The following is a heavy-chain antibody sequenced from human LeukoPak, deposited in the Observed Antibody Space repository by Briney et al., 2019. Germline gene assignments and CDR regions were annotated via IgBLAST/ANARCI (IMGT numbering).Heavy chain of an antibody. CDR3: ARVSLEYGDANFDY. CDR1: GGSISSYY. J-gene: IGHJ4*02. D-gene: IGHD4-17*01. CDR2: IYYSGST. Sequence: SETLSLTCTVSGGSISSYYWSWIRQPPGKGLEWIGYIYYSGSTNYNPSLKSRVTISVDTSKNQFSLKLSSVTAADTAVYYCARVSLEYGDANFDYWGQGTLVTVSS. V-gene: IGHV4-59*01.